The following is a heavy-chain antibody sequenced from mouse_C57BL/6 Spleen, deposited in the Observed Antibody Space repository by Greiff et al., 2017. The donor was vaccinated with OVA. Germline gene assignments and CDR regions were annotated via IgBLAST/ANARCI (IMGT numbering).Heavy chain of an antibody. CDR3: AKGPYYSNYEYFDV. CDR1: GFSLTSYG. V-gene: IGHV2-4*01. J-gene: IGHJ1*03. CDR2: IWSGGST. Sequence: VQGVESGPGLVQPSQSLSITCTVSGFSLTSYGVHWVRQPPGKGLEWLGVIWSGGSTDYNAAFISRLSISKDNSKSQVFFKMNSLQADDTAIYYCAKGPYYSNYEYFDVWGTGTTVTVSS. D-gene: IGHD2-5*01.